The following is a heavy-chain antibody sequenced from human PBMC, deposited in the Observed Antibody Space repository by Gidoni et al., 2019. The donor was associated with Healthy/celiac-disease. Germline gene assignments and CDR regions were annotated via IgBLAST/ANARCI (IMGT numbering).Heavy chain of an antibody. Sequence: EVQLVESGGGLVQPGGSLRLSCAASGFTFSSYSMNWVRQAPGKGLEWVSYISSSSSTIYYADSVKGRLTISRDNAKNSLYLQMNSLRDEDTAVYYCARDPSYDFWSGYYLGKDGMDVWGQGTTVTVSS. J-gene: IGHJ6*02. D-gene: IGHD3-3*01. V-gene: IGHV3-48*02. CDR1: GFTFSSYS. CDR2: ISSSSSTI. CDR3: ARDPSYDFWSGYYLGKDGMDV.